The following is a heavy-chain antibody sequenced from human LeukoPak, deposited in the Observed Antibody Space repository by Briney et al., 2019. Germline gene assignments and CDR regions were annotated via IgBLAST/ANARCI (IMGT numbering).Heavy chain of an antibody. J-gene: IGHJ4*02. V-gene: IGHV3-23*01. CDR2: ISASGDST. CDR3: ANTYYFDY. Sequence: GGSLRLSCAASGLTLSRYAMTWVRQAPGKGLEWVSAISASGDSTYYADSVKGRFTISRDNSEDTLYLQMNSLRAEDTAMYYCANTYYFDYWGQGTLSPSPQ. CDR1: GLTLSRYA.